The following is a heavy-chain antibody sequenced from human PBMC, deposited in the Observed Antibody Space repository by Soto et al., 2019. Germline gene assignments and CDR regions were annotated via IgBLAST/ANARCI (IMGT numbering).Heavy chain of an antibody. J-gene: IGHJ6*02. Sequence: PSETLSLTCTVSCGSISSCGYYWTWIRQHPGKGLEWIGYNYYSGITYYNPSLKSRVTISLDTSKNQFSLKLSSVTAADTAVYYCARGSSIAGLYYGMDVWGQGTTVTVSS. V-gene: IGHV4-31*03. CDR2: NYYSGIT. D-gene: IGHD6-6*01. CDR1: CGSISSCGYY. CDR3: ARGSSIAGLYYGMDV.